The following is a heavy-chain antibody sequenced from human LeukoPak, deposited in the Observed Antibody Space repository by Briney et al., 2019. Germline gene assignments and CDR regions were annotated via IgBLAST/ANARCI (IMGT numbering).Heavy chain of an antibody. CDR2: ISAYNGNT. CDR1: GYTFTSYG. Sequence: ASVKVSCKASGYTFTSYGISWVQQAPGQGLEWMGWISAYNGNTNYAQKLQGRVTMTTDTSTSTAYMELRSLRSDDTAVYYCARAARPYYYDSSGAFSDYWGQGTLVTVSS. J-gene: IGHJ4*02. D-gene: IGHD3-22*01. V-gene: IGHV1-18*01. CDR3: ARAARPYYYDSSGAFSDY.